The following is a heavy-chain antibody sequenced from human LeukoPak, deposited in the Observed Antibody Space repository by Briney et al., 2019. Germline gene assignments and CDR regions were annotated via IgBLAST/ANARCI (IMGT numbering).Heavy chain of an antibody. J-gene: IGHJ4*02. CDR3: AREFHNYDILTGYYRYFDY. V-gene: IGHV3-23*01. CDR1: GFTFSSYA. Sequence: GGSLRLSCAASGFTFSSYAMSWVRQAPGKGLEWVSAISGSGGSTYYADSVKGRFTISRDNSKNTLYLQMNSLRAEDTAVYYCAREFHNYDILTGYYRYFDYWGQGTLVTVSS. D-gene: IGHD3-9*01. CDR2: ISGSGGST.